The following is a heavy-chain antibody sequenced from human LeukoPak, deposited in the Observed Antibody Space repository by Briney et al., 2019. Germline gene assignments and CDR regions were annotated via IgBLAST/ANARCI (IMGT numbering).Heavy chain of an antibody. D-gene: IGHD6-6*01. V-gene: IGHV4-39*01. Sequence: SETLSLTCTVSGGSVNSSSYYWGWIGQPPGKGLEWIGSIHYSGSTYYNPSLKSRVTISLDTSKNQFSLKLNSVTAADTAVFYCARHGNSYYFDYCGQGTLVTVSS. CDR2: IHYSGST. CDR1: GGSVNSSSYY. CDR3: ARHGNSYYFDY. J-gene: IGHJ4*02.